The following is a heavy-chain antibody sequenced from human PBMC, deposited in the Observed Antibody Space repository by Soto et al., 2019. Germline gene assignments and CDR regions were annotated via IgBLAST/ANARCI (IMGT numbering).Heavy chain of an antibody. V-gene: IGHV1-2*02. CDR1: GYTFTGYY. J-gene: IGHJ3*02. D-gene: IGHD2-2*01. Sequence: ASVKVSCKASGYTFTGYYMHWVRQAPGQGLEWMGWINPNSGGTNYAQKFQGRVTMTRDTSISTAYMELSRLRSDDTAVYYCAREIVVVPAAMRQYAFDIWGQXTMVTVSS. CDR3: AREIVVVPAAMRQYAFDI. CDR2: INPNSGGT.